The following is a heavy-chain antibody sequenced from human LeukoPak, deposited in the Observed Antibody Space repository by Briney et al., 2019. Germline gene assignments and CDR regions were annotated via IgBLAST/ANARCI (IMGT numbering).Heavy chain of an antibody. CDR2: ISWNSGRI. CDR1: GFTFDDYA. Sequence: GGSLRLSCAASGFTFDDYAMHWVRQAPGKGLEWVSGISWNSGRIVYADSVKGRFTISRDNAKNSLYLQMNSLRAEDMALYYCTKAMYSSTTNPSDYWGQGTLVTVSS. V-gene: IGHV3-9*03. J-gene: IGHJ4*02. D-gene: IGHD6-13*01. CDR3: TKAMYSSTTNPSDY.